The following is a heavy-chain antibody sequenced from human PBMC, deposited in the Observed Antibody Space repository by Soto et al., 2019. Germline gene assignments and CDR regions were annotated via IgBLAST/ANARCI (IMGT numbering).Heavy chain of an antibody. CDR1: GGTFSSYA. J-gene: IGHJ6*02. Sequence: ASVEVSCKXSGGTFSSYAISWVRQAPGQGLEWMGGIIPIFGTANYAQKFQGRVTITADKSTSTAYMELSSLRSEDTAVYYCAFSGGITMVRGVIPWLTSGMDVWGQGTTVTVSS. V-gene: IGHV1-69*06. D-gene: IGHD3-10*01. CDR2: IIPIFGTA. CDR3: AFSGGITMVRGVIPWLTSGMDV.